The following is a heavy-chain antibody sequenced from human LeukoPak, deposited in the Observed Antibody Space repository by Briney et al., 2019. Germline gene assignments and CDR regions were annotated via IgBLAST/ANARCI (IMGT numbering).Heavy chain of an antibody. CDR3: ARVRGLRSGEAY. CDR1: GGSISSYY. Sequence: PSETLSLTCTVSGGSISSYYWSWIRQPPGKGLEWIGNIYCSGSTNYNPSLRSRVTISVDTSKSQCSLKLSSVTAADTAVYYCARVRGLRSGEAYWGQGTLVTVSS. CDR2: IYCSGST. V-gene: IGHV4-59*01. J-gene: IGHJ4*02.